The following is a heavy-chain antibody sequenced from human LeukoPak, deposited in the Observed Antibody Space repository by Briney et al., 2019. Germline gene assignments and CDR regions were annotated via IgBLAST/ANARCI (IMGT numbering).Heavy chain of an antibody. CDR3: AAGGGYYDSSDLDY. CDR1: GGSMSPYH. V-gene: IGHV4-59*12. CDR2: IYYSGST. Sequence: SETLSLTCTVSGGSMSPYHWGWIRQPPGKGLEWTGYIYYSGSTNYNPSLKSRVTISVDTSKNQFSLKLSSVTAADTAVYYCAAGGGYYDSSDLDYWGQGTLVTVSS. J-gene: IGHJ4*02. D-gene: IGHD3-22*01.